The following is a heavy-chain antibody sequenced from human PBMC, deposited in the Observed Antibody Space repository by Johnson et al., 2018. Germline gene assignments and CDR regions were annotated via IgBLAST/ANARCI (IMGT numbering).Heavy chain of an antibody. CDR3: ARDTTYNYDSSGYYYGNGMDV. Sequence: QVQLVQSGGGVVQPGRSLRLSCAASGFTFSSYGMHWVRQAPGKGLEWVAVIWYDGSNKYYADSVKGRFTISRDNSKNTLYLQMNSLRAEATAVYYCARDTTYNYDSSGYYYGNGMDVWGQGTTVTVSS. V-gene: IGHV3-33*01. CDR1: GFTFSSYG. CDR2: IWYDGSNK. J-gene: IGHJ6*02. D-gene: IGHD3-22*01.